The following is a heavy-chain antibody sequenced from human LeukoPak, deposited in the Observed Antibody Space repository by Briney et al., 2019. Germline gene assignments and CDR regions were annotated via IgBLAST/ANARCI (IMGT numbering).Heavy chain of an antibody. Sequence: SVKVSCKASGFTFTSSAVQWVRQARGQRLEWIGWIVVGSGNTNYAQKFQERVTITRDMSTSTAYMELSSLRSEDTAVYYCAANLAAAGTYDYWGQGTLVTVSS. V-gene: IGHV1-58*01. D-gene: IGHD6-13*01. CDR1: GFTFTSSA. CDR3: AANLAAAGTYDY. J-gene: IGHJ4*02. CDR2: IVVGSGNT.